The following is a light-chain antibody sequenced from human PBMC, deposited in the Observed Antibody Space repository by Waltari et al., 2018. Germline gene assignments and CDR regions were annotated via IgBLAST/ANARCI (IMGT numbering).Light chain of an antibody. CDR2: AAS. Sequence: DIQMTQSPSSLSASVVYRVTITCRASQGISNYLPWYQQKPGKVPKLLIYAASTLQSGVPSRFSGSGSGKDFTLTISSLQPEDVAAYYCQKYNSAPRTFGQGTKVEIK. V-gene: IGKV1-27*01. CDR3: QKYNSAPRT. J-gene: IGKJ1*01. CDR1: QGISNY.